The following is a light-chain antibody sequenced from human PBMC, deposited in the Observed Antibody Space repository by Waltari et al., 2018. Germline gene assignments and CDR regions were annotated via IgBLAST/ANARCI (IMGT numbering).Light chain of an antibody. Sequence: QSALTQPASVSGSPGQSITLSCTGTSNNVGSYDLVYWYQFRPGDAPKLLIYEVIKRPSGVSDRFSGSKSDNTASLTISRLQAEDEAAYYCCSYAGSAPRLVFGGGTNLTVL. V-gene: IGLV2-23*02. CDR2: EVI. CDR1: SNNVGSYDL. J-gene: IGLJ3*02. CDR3: CSYAGSAPRLV.